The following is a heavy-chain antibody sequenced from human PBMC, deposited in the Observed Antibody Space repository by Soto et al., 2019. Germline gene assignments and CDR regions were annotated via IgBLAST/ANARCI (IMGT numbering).Heavy chain of an antibody. D-gene: IGHD5-12*01. V-gene: IGHV6-1*01. CDR1: GDSVSSKTAA. CDR2: TYYRSKWYN. CDR3: AKGDNLGPKTGYAFDP. J-gene: IGHJ5*02. Sequence: SQTLSLTCVISGDSVSSKTAAWNWIRQSPLRGLEWLGRTYYRSKWYNDYAVSVKSRITINPDASKNQFSLQLNSVTPEDTAMYYCAKGDNLGPKTGYAFDPWGQGIMVTVSS.